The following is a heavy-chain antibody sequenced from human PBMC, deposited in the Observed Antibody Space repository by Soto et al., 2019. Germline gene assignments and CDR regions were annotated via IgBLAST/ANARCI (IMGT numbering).Heavy chain of an antibody. CDR3: ASGGYSSGWYYFDY. CDR2: INHSGST. V-gene: IGHV4-34*01. J-gene: IGHJ4*02. CDR1: GGSFSCYY. D-gene: IGHD6-19*01. Sequence: PSETLSLTCAVYGGSFSCYYWSWIRQPPGKGLEWIGEINHSGSTNYNPSLKSRVTISVDTSKNQFSLKLSSVTAADTAVYYCASGGYSSGWYYFDYWGQGTLVTVSS.